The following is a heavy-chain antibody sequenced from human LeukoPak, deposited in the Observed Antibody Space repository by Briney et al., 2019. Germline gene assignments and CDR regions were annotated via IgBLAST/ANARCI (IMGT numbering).Heavy chain of an antibody. V-gene: IGHV4-34*01. D-gene: IGHD3-10*01. CDR3: ARVITMVRGVIGTNWFDP. Sequence: SETLSLTCAVYGGSFSGYYWSWIRQPPGKGLEWIGEINHSGSTNYNPSLKSRVTISVGTSKNQFSLKLSSVTAADTAVYYCARVITMVRGVIGTNWFDPWGQGTLVTVSS. J-gene: IGHJ5*02. CDR1: GGSFSGYY. CDR2: INHSGST.